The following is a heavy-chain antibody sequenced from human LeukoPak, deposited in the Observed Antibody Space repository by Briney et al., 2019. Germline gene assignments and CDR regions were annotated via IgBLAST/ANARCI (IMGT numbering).Heavy chain of an antibody. CDR1: GGSISSGGYY. D-gene: IGHD6-6*01. CDR2: IYHSGST. J-gene: IGHJ1*01. CDR3: ARDRGSSSGSEYFQH. Sequence: PSQTLSLTCTVSGGSISSGGYYWSWIRQPPGKGLEWIGYIYHSGSTYYNPSLKSRVTISVDTSKNQFSLKLSSVTAADTAVYYCARDRGSSSGSEYFQHWGQGTLVTVSS. V-gene: IGHV4-30-2*01.